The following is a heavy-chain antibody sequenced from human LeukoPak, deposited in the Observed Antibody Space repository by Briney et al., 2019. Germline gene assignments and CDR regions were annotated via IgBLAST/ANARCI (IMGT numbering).Heavy chain of an antibody. Sequence: SCKASGGTFRSYAMHWVRQAPGKGLEWVAVMSHDGSNESYADSVKGRFTISRDNSKDTLYLQINSLRAEDTAVYYCARPLRFYYYYYGMDVWGQGTTVTVSS. CDR2: MSHDGSNE. CDR3: ARPLRFYYYYYGMDV. J-gene: IGHJ6*02. D-gene: IGHD3-3*01. CDR1: GGTFRSYA. V-gene: IGHV3-30-3*01.